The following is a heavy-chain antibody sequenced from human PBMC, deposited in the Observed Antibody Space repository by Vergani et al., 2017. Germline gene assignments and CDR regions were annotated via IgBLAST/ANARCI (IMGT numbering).Heavy chain of an antibody. CDR3: VRDPWESGGPYSGC. CDR1: GYSISSGYY. J-gene: IGHJ4*02. CDR2: ISHSGYT. V-gene: IGHV4-38-2*02. Sequence: QVQLQESGPGLLKPSETLSLTCTVSGYSISSGYYWGWFRQPPGKGLEWIGSISHSGYTFYSPSLKSRVSMSVDTSKNPFFLRVNSVTAADTAVYYCVRDPWESGGPYSGCWGRGTLVSVSS. D-gene: IGHD2-15*01.